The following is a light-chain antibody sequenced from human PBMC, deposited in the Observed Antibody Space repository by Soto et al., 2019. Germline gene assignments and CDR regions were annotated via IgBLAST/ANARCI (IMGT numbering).Light chain of an antibody. Sequence: DIQMTQSPSSLSASVGDRVTITCRASQSISSYLNWYQQKPGKAPKLLIYAASSLQSGVPSRFIGSGSGTDFPLTISSLQPEDFAPYYCQQSYSTRLYTFGQGTKLEIK. CDR1: QSISSY. J-gene: IGKJ2*01. CDR3: QQSYSTRLYT. CDR2: AAS. V-gene: IGKV1-39*01.